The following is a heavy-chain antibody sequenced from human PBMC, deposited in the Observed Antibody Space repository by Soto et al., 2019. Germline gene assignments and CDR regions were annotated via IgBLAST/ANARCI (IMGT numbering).Heavy chain of an antibody. D-gene: IGHD6-13*01. CDR3: AKDMATYSSSWYDSYYYYMDV. CDR1: GFTLSSYS. V-gene: IGHV3-48*01. CDR2: ITSSSSII. J-gene: IGHJ6*03. Sequence: GGSLRLSCGASGFTLSSYSMNLVRQAPGKGLDWFSHITSSSSIIYYADSVKGRFTISRDNAKNSLYLQMNSLRAEDTALYYCAKDMATYSSSWYDSYYYYMDVWGKGTTVTVSS.